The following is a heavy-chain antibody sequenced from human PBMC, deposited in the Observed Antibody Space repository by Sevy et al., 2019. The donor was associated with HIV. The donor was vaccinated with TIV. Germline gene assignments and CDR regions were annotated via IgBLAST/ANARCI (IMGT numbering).Heavy chain of an antibody. V-gene: IGHV3-23*01. D-gene: IGHD3-22*01. CDR1: GFTFSNYA. J-gene: IGHJ4*02. CDR3: ARKYDSSGYFDY. CDR2: ISGSGGSGDKT. Sequence: GGSLRLSCAASGFTFSNYAMNWVRQAPGKGLEWVSGISGSGGSGDKTNYADSLKGRFTISRDDSKNSLYLQLNSLRGEDTAIYYCARKYDSSGYFDYWGQGTLVTVSS.